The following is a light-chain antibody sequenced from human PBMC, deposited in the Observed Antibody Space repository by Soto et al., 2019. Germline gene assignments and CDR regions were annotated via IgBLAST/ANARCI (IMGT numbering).Light chain of an antibody. CDR2: DAS. J-gene: IGKJ4*01. CDR1: QDISNY. Sequence: DIQMTQSPSSLSASVGDRVTITCQARQDISNYLNWYQQKPGKATKLLIYDASNLETGVPSRFSGSGSGTEFTFTISSLQPEDIATYYCQQYDNLPLTFGGGTNVENK. V-gene: IGKV1-33*01. CDR3: QQYDNLPLT.